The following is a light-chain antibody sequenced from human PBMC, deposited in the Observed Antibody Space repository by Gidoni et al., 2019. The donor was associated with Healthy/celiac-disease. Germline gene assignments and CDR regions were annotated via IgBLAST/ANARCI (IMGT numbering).Light chain of an antibody. V-gene: IGLV1-40*01. CDR3: QSYDSSLSGSE. J-gene: IGLJ2*01. Sequence: QSVLTQPPSVSGAPGQRVTIPCNGSSSTIGAGYDVHWYQQLPGTAPKLLIYGNSNRPSGVPDRFSGAKSGTAASLAITGLQAEDEADYYCQSYDSSLSGSEFGGGTKLTVL. CDR1: SSTIGAGYD. CDR2: GNS.